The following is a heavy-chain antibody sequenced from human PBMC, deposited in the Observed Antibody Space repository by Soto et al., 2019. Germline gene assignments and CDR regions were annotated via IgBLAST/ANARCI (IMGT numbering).Heavy chain of an antibody. CDR1: GYTFTSYD. Sequence: GASVKVSCKASGYTFTSYDINWVRQATGQGLEWMGWMNPNSGNTGYAQKFQGRVTMTRNTSISTAYMEPSSLRSEDTAVYYCAREGGVLNYYGSGSYGMDVWGQGTTVTVSS. J-gene: IGHJ6*02. CDR2: MNPNSGNT. D-gene: IGHD3-10*01. V-gene: IGHV1-8*01. CDR3: AREGGVLNYYGSGSYGMDV.